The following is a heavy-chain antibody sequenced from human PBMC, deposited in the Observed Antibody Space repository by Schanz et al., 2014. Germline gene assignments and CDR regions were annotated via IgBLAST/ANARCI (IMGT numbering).Heavy chain of an antibody. CDR3: SSPSGYSGYGTYFDF. D-gene: IGHD5-12*01. V-gene: IGHV3-30-3*01. J-gene: IGHJ4*02. CDR2: ISNDGSIK. CDR1: GFTFSSYA. Sequence: QVQLLQFGGGVVQPGRSLRLSCAASGFTFSSYAMHWVRQAPGKGLEWVALISNDGSIKYYADSVEGRFTISRDNSRNTLNLQLTDMRTEDSAGSSWSSPSGYSGYGTYFDFWGQGTLVTVSS.